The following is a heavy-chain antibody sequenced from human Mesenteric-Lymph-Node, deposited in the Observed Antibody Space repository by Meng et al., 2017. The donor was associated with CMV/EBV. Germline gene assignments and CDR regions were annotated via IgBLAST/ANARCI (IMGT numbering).Heavy chain of an antibody. CDR1: GFTFSSYA. J-gene: IGHJ4*02. CDR2: VYNDGSGT. V-gene: IGHV3-23*03. Sequence: GGSLSPSCPASGFTFSSYAMSWVRQAPGKGLEWVSVVYNDGSGTYYTDSVKGRFSISRDNSKNTLYLQMNSLRGEDTAVYYCAKAEGGYSYGGSDYWGQGTLVTVSS. D-gene: IGHD5-18*01. CDR3: AKAEGGYSYGGSDY.